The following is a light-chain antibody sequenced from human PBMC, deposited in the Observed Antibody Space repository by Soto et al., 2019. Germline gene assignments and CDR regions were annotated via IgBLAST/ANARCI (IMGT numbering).Light chain of an antibody. CDR1: QDISNY. J-gene: IGKJ4*01. CDR3: LQHDSPPLT. V-gene: IGKV1-17*03. Sequence: QRTLSPSAMSASVGARVTITFSASQDISNYLAWFQQKPGKVPKRLIYGASSLQSGVPSRFSGSGSGTEFTLTISSLQPEDFATYYCLQHDSPPLTFGGGTKVDIK. CDR2: GAS.